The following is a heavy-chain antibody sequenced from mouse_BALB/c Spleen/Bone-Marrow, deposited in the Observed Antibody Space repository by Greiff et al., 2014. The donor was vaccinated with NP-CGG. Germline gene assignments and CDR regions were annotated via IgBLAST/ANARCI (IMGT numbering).Heavy chain of an antibody. CDR3: ARVYGSSYDPYYYAMDY. CDR2: IWAGGST. Sequence: QVQLKESGAGLVEPSQSLSISCTVSGFSLTSYGVYWARQPPGKGLEWLGEIWAGGSTNYNSGLMSRLSISKDNSKSQVLLKMNSLQTDDTAMSYCARVYGSSYDPYYYAMDYWGQGTSVTVSS. D-gene: IGHD1-1*01. V-gene: IGHV2-9*02. CDR1: GFSLTSYG. J-gene: IGHJ4*01.